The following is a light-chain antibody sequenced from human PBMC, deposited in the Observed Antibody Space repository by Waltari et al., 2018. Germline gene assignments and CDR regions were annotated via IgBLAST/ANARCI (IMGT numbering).Light chain of an antibody. Sequence: EIVLTQSPGTLSLSPGERATLSCRASQSVGRRYLAWYQQKPGQAHRLLIHGVSSRATGIPDRFSGSGSGTDFTLTISRLEPDDFAVYYCQQYDSAPDTFGGGTKVEIK. CDR3: QQYDSAPDT. V-gene: IGKV3-20*01. CDR1: QSVGRRY. CDR2: GVS. J-gene: IGKJ4*02.